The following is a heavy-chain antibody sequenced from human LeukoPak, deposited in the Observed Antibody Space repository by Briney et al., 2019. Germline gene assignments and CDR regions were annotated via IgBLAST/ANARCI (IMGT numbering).Heavy chain of an antibody. CDR3: AKELPTMYAFDI. Sequence: GGSLRLSCAASGFTFSSYGMHWVRQAPGKGLEWVAVISYDGSNKYYADSVKGRFTISRDNSKNTLYLQMNSLRAEDTAVYYCAKELPTMYAFDIWGQGTMVTVSS. CDR1: GFTFSSYG. V-gene: IGHV3-30*18. D-gene: IGHD3-10*02. CDR2: ISYDGSNK. J-gene: IGHJ3*02.